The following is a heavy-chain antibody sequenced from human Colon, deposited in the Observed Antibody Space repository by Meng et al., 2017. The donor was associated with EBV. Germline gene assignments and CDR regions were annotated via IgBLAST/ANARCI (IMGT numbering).Heavy chain of an antibody. D-gene: IGHD1-1*01. V-gene: IGHV4-4*02. J-gene: IGHJ4*02. CDR1: GDSISGDNW. CDR3: VYNGWYSLLY. Sequence: QVQLQQWGARLLKPSXXXXLTCTVSGDSISGDNWWSWVRQPPGKGLEWIGEIIHTGSTNYNPSLESRVTISIDNSKNQFSLTLTSVTAADTAVYYCVYNGWYSLLYWGQGILVTVSS. CDR2: IIHTGST.